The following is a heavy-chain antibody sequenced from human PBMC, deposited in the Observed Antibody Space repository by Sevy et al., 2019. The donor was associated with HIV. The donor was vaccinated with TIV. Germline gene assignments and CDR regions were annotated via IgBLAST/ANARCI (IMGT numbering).Heavy chain of an antibody. CDR3: ARDRVGRSSSGGDRIDAFDI. CDR2: ISAYNGNT. V-gene: IGHV1-18*01. Sequence: ASVKVSCKASGYTFTSYGISWVRQAPGQGLEWMGWISAYNGNTNYAQKLQGRVTMTTDTSTSTAYMELRRLRSNDTAVYYCARDRVGRSSSGGDRIDAFDIWGQGTMVTVSS. J-gene: IGHJ3*02. CDR1: GYTFTSYG. D-gene: IGHD6-13*01.